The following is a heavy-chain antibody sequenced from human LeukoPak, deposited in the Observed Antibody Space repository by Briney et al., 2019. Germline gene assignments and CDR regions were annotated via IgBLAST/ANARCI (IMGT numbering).Heavy chain of an antibody. CDR1: GGSISRYS. V-gene: IGHV4-59*01. J-gene: IGHJ4*02. D-gene: IGHD6-13*01. Sequence: PSETLSLTCTVSGGSISRYSWNWIRQPPGKGLEWIGYIHNSGSSTHNPSLKSRVTISIDASKNQFSLKLSSVTAADTAVYYCARAAAATVGLLDYWGQGTLVTVSS. CDR2: IHNSGSS. CDR3: ARAAAATVGLLDY.